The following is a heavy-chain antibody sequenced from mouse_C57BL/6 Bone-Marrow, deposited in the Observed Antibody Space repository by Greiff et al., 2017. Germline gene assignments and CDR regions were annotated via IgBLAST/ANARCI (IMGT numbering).Heavy chain of an antibody. CDR1: GYTFTSYW. CDR3: ARYGYGSSYVWYFDV. J-gene: IGHJ1*03. CDR2: IHPNSGST. V-gene: IGHV1-64*01. D-gene: IGHD1-1*01. Sequence: VQLQQPGAELVKPGASVQLSCKASGYTFTSYWMHWVKQRPGQGLEWIGMIHPNSGSTNYNEKFKSKATLTVDKSSSTAYMQLSSLTSEDSAVYYCARYGYGSSYVWYFDVWGTGTTVTVSS.